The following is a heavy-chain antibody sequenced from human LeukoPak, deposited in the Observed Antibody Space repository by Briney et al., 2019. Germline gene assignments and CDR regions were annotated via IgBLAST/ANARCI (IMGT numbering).Heavy chain of an antibody. V-gene: IGHV3-20*04. D-gene: IGHD3-22*01. J-gene: IGHJ4*02. CDR3: ARVGYYYDISGYYSYFYY. Sequence: PGGSLRLSCAASGFTFDDYGMSWVRQAPGKGLEWVSGINWNGGSTGYADSVKGRFTISRDNAKNSLYLQMNSLRAEDTALYYCARVGYYYDISGYYSYFYYWVQGTLVTVSS. CDR2: INWNGGST. CDR1: GFTFDDYG.